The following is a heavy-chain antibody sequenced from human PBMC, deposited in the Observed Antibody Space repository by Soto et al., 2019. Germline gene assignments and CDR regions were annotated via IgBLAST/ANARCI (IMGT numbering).Heavy chain of an antibody. Sequence: QVQLQESGPGLVKPSETLSLSCTVSGGSISSYYWSWFRQSPGKRMEWIGYVHHSWGSSYNPSLQSRVAISLDTSKSQCSLKVTSVTATDTALYYCARQGFGPLHGLVEVWGQGTTVTVSS. CDR2: VHHSWGS. CDR3: ARQGFGPLHGLVEV. CDR1: GGSISSYY. D-gene: IGHD3-10*01. V-gene: IGHV4-59*08. J-gene: IGHJ6*02.